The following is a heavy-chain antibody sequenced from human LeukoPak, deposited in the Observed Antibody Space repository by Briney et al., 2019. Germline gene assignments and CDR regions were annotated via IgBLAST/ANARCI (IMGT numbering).Heavy chain of an antibody. Sequence: SETLSLTCTVSTVSITSGGYYWMWIRQPAGKGLEWVGRVYTSGSTKYNPSLKTPVSISLDTSKNHFSLKVDSVTAADTAVYYCARASGIEVYWGQGTLVIVSS. CDR1: TVSITSGGYY. CDR3: ARASGIEVY. V-gene: IGHV4-61*02. J-gene: IGHJ4*02. D-gene: IGHD3-10*01. CDR2: VYTSGST.